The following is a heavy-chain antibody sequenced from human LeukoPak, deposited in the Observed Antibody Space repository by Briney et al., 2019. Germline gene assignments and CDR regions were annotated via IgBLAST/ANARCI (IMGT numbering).Heavy chain of an antibody. CDR1: GGTFSSYA. Sequence: SVKVSCKASGGTFSSYAISWVRQAPGQGLEWMGGIIPIFGTANYAQKFQGRVTITTDESTSTAYMELSSLRSEDTAVYYCARSLIVVVPAAKLGYSYGYFDYWDQGTLVTVSS. CDR2: IIPIFGTA. D-gene: IGHD2-2*01. CDR3: ARSLIVVVPAAKLGYSYGYFDY. V-gene: IGHV1-69*05. J-gene: IGHJ4*02.